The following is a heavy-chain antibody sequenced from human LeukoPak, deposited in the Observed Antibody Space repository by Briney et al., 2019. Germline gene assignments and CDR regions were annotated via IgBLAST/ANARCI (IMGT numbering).Heavy chain of an antibody. Sequence: SETLSLTCAVSGGSMRSYYWSWIRQPPGKGLEWIAYIYYSGNTNYNPSLKSRVTISVDTSKNQFSLKLNSVTATDTAVYYCARHPPSYKGAFDIWGQGTMVTVSS. CDR2: IYYSGNT. V-gene: IGHV4-59*08. D-gene: IGHD1-14*01. CDR1: GGSMRSYY. CDR3: ARHPPSYKGAFDI. J-gene: IGHJ3*02.